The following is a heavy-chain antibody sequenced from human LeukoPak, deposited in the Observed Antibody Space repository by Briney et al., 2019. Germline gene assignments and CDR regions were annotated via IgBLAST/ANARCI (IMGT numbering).Heavy chain of an antibody. CDR1: GFTFSDYG. J-gene: IGHJ4*02. CDR3: ARDFGADGYNS. Sequence: AGGSPRLSCVASGFTFSDYGMHWVRQAPGKGLEWVAVIWFDESNKYYADSVKGRFTISRDNSKNTLYLQMNSLRVEDTAVYYCARDFGADGYNSWGQGTLVTVSS. D-gene: IGHD5-24*01. V-gene: IGHV3-33*01. CDR2: IWFDESNK.